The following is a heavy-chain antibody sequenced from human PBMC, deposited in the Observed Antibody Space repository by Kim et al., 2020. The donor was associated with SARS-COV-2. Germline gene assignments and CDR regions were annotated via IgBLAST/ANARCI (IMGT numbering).Heavy chain of an antibody. J-gene: IGHJ4*02. D-gene: IGHD3-10*01. CDR3: ATDLPTMVRPLDY. Sequence: AKKFQGRGTMTEDTSTDTAYMELSSLRSEDTAVYYCATDLPTMVRPLDYWGQGTLVTVSS. V-gene: IGHV1-24*01.